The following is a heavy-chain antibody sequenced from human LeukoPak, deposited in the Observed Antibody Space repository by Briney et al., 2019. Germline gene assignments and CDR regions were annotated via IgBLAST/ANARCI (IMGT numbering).Heavy chain of an antibody. D-gene: IGHD4-11*01. Sequence: SETLSLTCTVSGGSISSYYWSWIRQPAGKGLEWIGRIYTSGSTNYNPSLKSRVTMSVDTSKNQVSLKLSSVTAADTAVYYCARALTVTTPSRAYYFDYWGQGTLVTVSS. V-gene: IGHV4-4*07. CDR3: ARALTVTTPSRAYYFDY. J-gene: IGHJ4*02. CDR2: IYTSGST. CDR1: GGSISSYY.